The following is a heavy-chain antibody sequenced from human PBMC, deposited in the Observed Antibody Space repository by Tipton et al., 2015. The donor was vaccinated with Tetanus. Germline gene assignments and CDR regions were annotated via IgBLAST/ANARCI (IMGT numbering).Heavy chain of an antibody. D-gene: IGHD4-23*01. J-gene: IGHJ4*02. CDR1: GYPIRSSSYY. CDR3: GRVPVDDGAKGGNIDY. CDR2: IYNSGST. V-gene: IGHV4-39*07. Sequence: TLSLTCTVSGYPIRSSSYYWGWIRQPPGKEPEWIGSIYNSGSTFYNPSLKSRVTISVDTSQNQFSLKLSSVTAADTAVYYCGRVPVDDGAKGGNIDYWGQGTQVTVSS.